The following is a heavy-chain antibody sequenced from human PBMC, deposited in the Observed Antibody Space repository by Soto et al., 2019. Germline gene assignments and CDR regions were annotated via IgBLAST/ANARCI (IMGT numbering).Heavy chain of an antibody. D-gene: IGHD6-13*01. V-gene: IGHV3-74*01. J-gene: IGHJ4*02. CDR3: ARGWGIAAAGQGDY. CDR1: GFTFSSYW. CDR2: INSDGSST. Sequence: EVQLVESGGGLVQPGGSLRLSCAASGFTFSSYWMHWVRQAPGKGLVWVSRINSDGSSTSYADSVKGRFTISRDNAKNTQYLQMNSLRAEDTAVYYCARGWGIAAAGQGDYWGQGTLVTVSS.